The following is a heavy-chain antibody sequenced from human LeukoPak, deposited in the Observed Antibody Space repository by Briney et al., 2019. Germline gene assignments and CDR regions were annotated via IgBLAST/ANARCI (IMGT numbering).Heavy chain of an antibody. D-gene: IGHD3-10*01. V-gene: IGHV4-59*01. Sequence: PSETLSLTCTVSGGSISSYYWSWIRQPPGKGLEWIGYIYYSGSTNYNPSLKSRVTISVDTSKNQFSLKLSSVTAADTAVYYCAILQAYGSGSYSLRGWFDPWGQGTLVTVSS. CDR1: GGSISSYY. CDR3: AILQAYGSGSYSLRGWFDP. CDR2: IYYSGST. J-gene: IGHJ5*02.